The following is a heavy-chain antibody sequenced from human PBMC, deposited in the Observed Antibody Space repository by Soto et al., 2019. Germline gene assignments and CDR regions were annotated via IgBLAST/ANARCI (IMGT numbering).Heavy chain of an antibody. D-gene: IGHD2-15*01. CDR2: ISYDGSDK. CDR3: AKDRWCFGSTCNGFYYDY. J-gene: IGHJ4*02. Sequence: LRLSCAASGFTFNTFGMHWVRQAPGKGLEWVAVISYDGSDKYYSDSVRGRFTISRDNSMNTLYLQMNSLRTEDTAVYFCAKDRWCFGSTCNGFYYDYWGQGAPVTVSS. V-gene: IGHV3-30*18. CDR1: GFTFNTFG.